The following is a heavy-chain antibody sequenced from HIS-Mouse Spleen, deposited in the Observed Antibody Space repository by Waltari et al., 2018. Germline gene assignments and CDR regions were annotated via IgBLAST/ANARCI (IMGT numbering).Heavy chain of an antibody. CDR3: TTEGIAVAGTRLDY. CDR1: GFTFSNAW. J-gene: IGHJ4*02. D-gene: IGHD6-19*01. Sequence: EVQLVESGGGLVKPGGSLRLSCAASGFTFSNAWMSWVRQAPGKGLEWVGRIKSKTDGGTTDYAAPVKGRFTISRDDSKNTLYLQMNSLKTEDTAVYYCTTEGIAVAGTRLDYWGQGTLVTVSS. V-gene: IGHV3-15*01. CDR2: IKSKTDGGTT.